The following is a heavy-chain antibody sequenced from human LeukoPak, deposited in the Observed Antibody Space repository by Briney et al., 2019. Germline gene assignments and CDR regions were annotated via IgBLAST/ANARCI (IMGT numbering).Heavy chain of an antibody. CDR1: GFTFSSYV. CDR3: AREARWGAFDI. D-gene: IGHD3-16*01. Sequence: GRSLRLSCAASGFTFSSYVMHWVRQAPGKGLEWVAVISYDGSNKYYADSVKGRFTISRDNSKNTLYLQMNSLRAEDTAVYYCAREARWGAFDIWGQGTMVTVSS. J-gene: IGHJ3*02. V-gene: IGHV3-30-3*01. CDR2: ISYDGSNK.